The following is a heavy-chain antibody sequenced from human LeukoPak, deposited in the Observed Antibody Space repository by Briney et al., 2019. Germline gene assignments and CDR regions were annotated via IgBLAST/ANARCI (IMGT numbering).Heavy chain of an antibody. J-gene: IGHJ4*02. Sequence: PGGSLRLSCAASGFTFSSYWMSWVRQAPGKGLEWVANIKQDGSEKYYVDSVKGRFTISRDDAKNSLYLQMNSLRAEDTAVYYCARSLAPLWFGRWDYWGQGTLVTVSS. CDR3: ARSLAPLWFGRWDY. CDR2: IKQDGSEK. V-gene: IGHV3-7*03. D-gene: IGHD3-10*01. CDR1: GFTFSSYW.